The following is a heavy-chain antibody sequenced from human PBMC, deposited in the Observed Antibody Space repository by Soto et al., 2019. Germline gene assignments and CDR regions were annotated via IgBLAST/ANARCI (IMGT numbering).Heavy chain of an antibody. J-gene: IGHJ5*02. V-gene: IGHV3-23*01. CDR3: ATDRYSGSYYWFDP. CDR2: ISGSGGST. D-gene: IGHD1-26*01. CDR1: GFTFSSYA. Sequence: EVQLLESGGGLVQPGGSLRLSCAASGFTFSSYAMSWVRQAPGKGLEWVSAISGSGGSTYYADSVKGRFTISRDNSKNTLDLQMNSLRAEDTAVYYCATDRYSGSYYWFDPWGEGTLITVSS.